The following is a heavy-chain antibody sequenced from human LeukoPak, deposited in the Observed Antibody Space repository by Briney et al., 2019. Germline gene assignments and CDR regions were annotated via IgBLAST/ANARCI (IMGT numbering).Heavy chain of an antibody. Sequence: PGGPLRLSCAASGFTFSNYWMHWVRQATGKGLVWVSRINTDGSSTIYADSVKGRCTISRDNAKNTLYQQMNSLRAEDTGVYYCARRRTVAVGYMADYYYGMDVWGQGTTVTVSS. CDR2: INTDGSST. CDR1: GFTFSNYW. V-gene: IGHV3-74*01. J-gene: IGHJ6*02. D-gene: IGHD5-24*01. CDR3: ARRRTVAVGYMADYYYGMDV.